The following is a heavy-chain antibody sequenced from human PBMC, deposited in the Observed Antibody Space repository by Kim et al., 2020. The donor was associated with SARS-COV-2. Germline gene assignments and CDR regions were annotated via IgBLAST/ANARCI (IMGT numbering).Heavy chain of an antibody. Sequence: GGSLRLSCAASGFTFKSYHMNWVRQAPGKGLEWVSAISGSGGSTYYADSVKGRFTISRDNSKNTLYLQMNSLRAEDTAVYYCAKDGVVDIVATIQYFDYWGQGTLVTVSS. CDR2: ISGSGGST. D-gene: IGHD5-12*01. CDR3: AKDGVVDIVATIQYFDY. V-gene: IGHV3-23*01. J-gene: IGHJ4*02. CDR1: GFTFKSYH.